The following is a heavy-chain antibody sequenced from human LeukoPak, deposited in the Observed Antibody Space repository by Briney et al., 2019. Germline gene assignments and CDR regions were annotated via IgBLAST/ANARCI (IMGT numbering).Heavy chain of an antibody. Sequence: GGSPRLSCVASGFTFSSYSMNWVRQAPGKGLEWVSSISSSSSYIYYADSVKGRFTISRDNAKNSLYLQMNSLRAEDTALYYCAREVFEGQAFDIWGQGTMVTVSS. CDR2: ISSSSSYI. J-gene: IGHJ3*02. CDR3: AREVFEGQAFDI. V-gene: IGHV3-21*04. CDR1: GFTFSSYS.